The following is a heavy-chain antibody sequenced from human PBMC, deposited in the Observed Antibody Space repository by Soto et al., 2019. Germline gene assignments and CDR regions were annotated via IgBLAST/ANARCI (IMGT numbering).Heavy chain of an antibody. CDR1: GGTFSSYA. CDR2: IIPIFGTA. V-gene: IGHV1-69*13. CDR3: ARPAITMIVVAPEPLVAFDI. Sequence: SVKVSCKDSGGTFSSYAISWVRQAPGQGLEWMGGIIPIFGTANYAQKFQGRVTITADESTSTAYMELSSLRSEDTAVDYCARPAITMIVVAPEPLVAFDIWGQGTMVTVSS. J-gene: IGHJ3*02. D-gene: IGHD3-22*01.